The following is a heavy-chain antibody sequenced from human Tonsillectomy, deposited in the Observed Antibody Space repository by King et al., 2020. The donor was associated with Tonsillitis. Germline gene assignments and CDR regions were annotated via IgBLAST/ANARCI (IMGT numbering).Heavy chain of an antibody. CDR3: ARDWGHSLVSGWFDP. CDR2: IIPILDIA. D-gene: IGHD5-18*01. V-gene: IGHV1-69*09. CDR1: GGTFSRYG. J-gene: IGHJ5*02. Sequence: VQLVQSGAEVKKPGSSVKVSCKAPGGTFSRYGISWARQAPGQGLEWMGRIIPILDIANYAQKFQGRVTITADKFTSTAYMELSSLRSEDTAVYYCARDWGHSLVSGWFDPWGQGTLVTVSS.